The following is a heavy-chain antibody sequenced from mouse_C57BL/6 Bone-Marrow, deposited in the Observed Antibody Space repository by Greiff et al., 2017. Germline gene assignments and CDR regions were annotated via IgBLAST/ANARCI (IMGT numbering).Heavy chain of an antibody. CDR3: ARNMITTTDFDY. Sequence: EVKLMESGGGLVKPGGSLKLSCAASGFTFSSYTMSWVRQTPEKRLEWVATISGGGGNTYYPDSVKGRFTISRDNAKNTLYLQMSSLRSEDTALYYCARNMITTTDFDYWGQGTTLTVSS. D-gene: IGHD2-4*01. CDR1: GFTFSSYT. V-gene: IGHV5-9*01. CDR2: ISGGGGNT. J-gene: IGHJ2*01.